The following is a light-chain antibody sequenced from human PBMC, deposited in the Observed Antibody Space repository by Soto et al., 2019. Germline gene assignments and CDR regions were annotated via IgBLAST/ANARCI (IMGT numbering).Light chain of an antibody. CDR3: QQYNNWPPIT. CDR2: GAS. CDR1: QSVSSN. J-gene: IGKJ5*01. Sequence: EIVMTQSPATVSASPGQRASLSCMASQSVSSNLAWYQQKPGQAPRLLIYGASTRATGIPARFSGSGSGTEFTLTISSLQSEDFAVYYCQQYNNWPPITFCQGTRLEIK. V-gene: IGKV3-15*01.